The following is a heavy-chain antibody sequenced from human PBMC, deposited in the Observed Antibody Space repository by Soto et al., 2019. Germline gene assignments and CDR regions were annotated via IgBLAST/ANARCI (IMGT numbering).Heavy chain of an antibody. CDR3: ERVRFLLEEAAAIFHS. V-gene: IGHV3-33*08. J-gene: IGHJ4*02. D-gene: IGHD3-3*01. CDR2: IWYAGSKK. CDR1: AFTFSSYA. Sequence: QVQLVESGGGVVQPGRSLRLSCAASAFTFSSYAMHWVRQAPGKGLEWVAVIWYAGSKKYYAESVKGRFTSSRDNSKNTLYLQMNSLRAEDTAVYYCERVRFLLEEAAAIFHSWGQGTLVTVSS.